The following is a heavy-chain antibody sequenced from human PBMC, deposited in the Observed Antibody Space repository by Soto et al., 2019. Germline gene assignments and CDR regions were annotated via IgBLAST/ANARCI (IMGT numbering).Heavy chain of an antibody. D-gene: IGHD2-15*01. CDR1: GCTFRHYG. CDR3: ARLIGDTATWWGY. J-gene: IGHJ4*02. V-gene: IGHV1-18*01. Sequence: HLMQSGTEVKKPGASVKVSCRISGCTFRHYGISWVRQAPGQGLEWMGWISGYSGHTNYAQNLQGRVIMTTDTSTSTAYMVLRNLRSDDTTVYYCARLIGDTATWWGYWGQGTLVTVSS. CDR2: ISGYSGHT.